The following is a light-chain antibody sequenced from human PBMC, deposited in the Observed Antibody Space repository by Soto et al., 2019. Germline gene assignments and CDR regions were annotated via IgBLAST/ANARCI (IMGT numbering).Light chain of an antibody. V-gene: IGLV2-8*01. CDR2: GVN. CDR1: GSDVGSYNY. CDR3: TSYAGSNNPVV. J-gene: IGLJ3*02. Sequence: QSVLTQPPSASGSPGQSVTISCTGTGSDVGSYNYVSWYQQHPDKAPKLIIYGVNERPSGVPDRFSGSKSGNTASLTVSGLQAEDEADYYCTSYAGSNNPVVFGGGTKVTVL.